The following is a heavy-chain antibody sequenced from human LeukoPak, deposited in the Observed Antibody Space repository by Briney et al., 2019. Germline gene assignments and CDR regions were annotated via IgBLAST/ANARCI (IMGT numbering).Heavy chain of an antibody. D-gene: IGHD2-21*02. J-gene: IGHJ1*01. CDR2: INPYVDRP. Sequence: GASVKVSCKASGYAFTSFAIHWVRQAPGHGLEGMGIINPYVDRPSYAQRVQGRITMTRYTSTSTVSMELNSLRSEDTAVYYCARAVFGDCPGYWGQGTLVTVSS. V-gene: IGHV1-46*01. CDR1: GYAFTSFA. CDR3: ARAVFGDCPGY.